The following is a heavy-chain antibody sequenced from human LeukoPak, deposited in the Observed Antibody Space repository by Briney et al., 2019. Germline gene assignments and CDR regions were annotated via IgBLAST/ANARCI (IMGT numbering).Heavy chain of an antibody. Sequence: SETLSLTCAVYGGSFSGYYWSWTRQPPGKGLEWIGEINHSGSTNYNPSLKSRVTISVDTSKNQFSLKLSSVTAADTAVYYCARVVYYGSGSPFFDYWGQGTLVTVSS. CDR1: GGSFSGYY. CDR2: INHSGST. J-gene: IGHJ4*02. CDR3: ARVVYYGSGSPFFDY. D-gene: IGHD3-10*01. V-gene: IGHV4-34*01.